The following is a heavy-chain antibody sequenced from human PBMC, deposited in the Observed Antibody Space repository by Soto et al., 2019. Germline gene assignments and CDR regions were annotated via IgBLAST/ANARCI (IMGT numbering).Heavy chain of an antibody. D-gene: IGHD3-22*01. V-gene: IGHV4-59*08. Sequence: PSETLSLTCTVSGGSISRYYWSWIRQPPGKGLEWIGYIYYSGSTNYNPSLKSRVTISVDTSKNQFSLKLSSVTAADTAVYYCARHVYYDSSGYPLGPWGQGTLVTVSS. CDR3: ARHVYYDSSGYPLGP. CDR2: IYYSGST. J-gene: IGHJ5*02. CDR1: GGSISRYY.